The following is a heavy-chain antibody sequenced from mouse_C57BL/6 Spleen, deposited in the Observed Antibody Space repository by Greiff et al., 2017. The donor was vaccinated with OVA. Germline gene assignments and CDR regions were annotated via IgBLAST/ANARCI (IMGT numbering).Heavy chain of an antibody. CDR2: ISYDGSN. V-gene: IGHV3-6*01. CDR3: ARWGDY. J-gene: IGHJ4*01. CDR1: GYSITSGYY. Sequence: DVQLQESGPGLVKPSQSLSLTCSVTGYSITSGYYWNWIRQFPGNKLEWMGYISYDGSNNYNPSLKNRISITRDTSKNQFFLKLNSVTTEDTATYYCARWGDYWGQGTSVTVSS.